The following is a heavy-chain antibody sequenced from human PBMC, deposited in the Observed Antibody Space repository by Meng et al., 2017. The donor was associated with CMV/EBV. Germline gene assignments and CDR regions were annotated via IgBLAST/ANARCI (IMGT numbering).Heavy chain of an antibody. CDR1: GFTFSSYA. CDR3: ANGFRVGPYYYYGMDV. V-gene: IGHV3-23*01. Sequence: GGSLRLSCAASGFTFSSYAMSWVRQAPGKGLEWVSAISGSGGSTYYADSVKGRFTIPRDNSKNTLYLQMNSLRAEDTAVYYCANGFRVGPYYYYGMDVWGQGTTVTVSS. J-gene: IGHJ6*02. D-gene: IGHD5-24*01. CDR2: ISGSGGST.